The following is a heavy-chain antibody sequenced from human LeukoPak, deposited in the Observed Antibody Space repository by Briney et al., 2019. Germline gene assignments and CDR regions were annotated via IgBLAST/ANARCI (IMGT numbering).Heavy chain of an antibody. V-gene: IGHV3-53*01. CDR3: ARGPAAGMGSEASYYFDY. CDR2: VYKDGKM. Sequence: PGGSLRLSCAASGFTVSSTYMSWVRQSPGKGLEWVSVVYKDGKMFYIDSVKGRFAISRDTSKNTVYLQMNNLRAEDTAVYYCARGPAAGMGSEASYYFDYWGQGTLVTVSS. D-gene: IGHD6-13*01. CDR1: GFTVSSTY. J-gene: IGHJ4*02.